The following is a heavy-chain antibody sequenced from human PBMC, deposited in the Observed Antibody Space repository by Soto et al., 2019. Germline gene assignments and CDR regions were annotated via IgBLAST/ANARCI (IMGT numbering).Heavy chain of an antibody. CDR1: GFTFSSFA. D-gene: IGHD2-21*02. CDR3: AKVKVTSGSVSDI. V-gene: IGHV3-23*01. J-gene: IGHJ3*02. Sequence: EVQLLESGGGLVQPGGSLRLSCAASGFTFSSFAMSWVRQAPGKGLEWVSGISNSGGSVNYADSVKGRFTISRDNSKNTLSLEMNSLRAEDTALYYGAKVKVTSGSVSDIWGQGTMVTVSS. CDR2: ISNSGGSV.